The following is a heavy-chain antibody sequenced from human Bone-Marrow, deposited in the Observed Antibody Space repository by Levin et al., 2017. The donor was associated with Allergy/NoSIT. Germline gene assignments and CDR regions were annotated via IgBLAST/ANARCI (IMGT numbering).Heavy chain of an antibody. V-gene: IGHV4-59*03. CDR2: IYSSGST. CDR1: GVSLDDFY. Sequence: GSLRLSCTVSGVSLDDFYWTWIRQAPGKGLEWIGYIYSSGSTHYNPSLQSRATMSLDMSKKQFSLRMTSVTAADTAFYYCARAVILTGANFFDPWGQGTLVTVSS. D-gene: IGHD2-21*01. CDR3: ARAVILTGANFFDP. J-gene: IGHJ5*02.